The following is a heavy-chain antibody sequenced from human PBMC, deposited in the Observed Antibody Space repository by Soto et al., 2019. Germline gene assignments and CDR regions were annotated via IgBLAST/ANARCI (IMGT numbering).Heavy chain of an antibody. D-gene: IGHD2-2*02. J-gene: IGHJ5*02. V-gene: IGHV1-69*13. CDR3: ARERSRYCSSTSCYKSWFDP. CDR2: IIPIFGTA. CDR1: GGTISSYA. Sequence: SVKVSCSASGGTISSYAISRVRQAPGQGLEWMGGIIPIFGTANYAQKFQGRVTITADESTSTAYMELSSLRSEDTAVYYCARERSRYCSSTSCYKSWFDPWGQGTLVTVSS.